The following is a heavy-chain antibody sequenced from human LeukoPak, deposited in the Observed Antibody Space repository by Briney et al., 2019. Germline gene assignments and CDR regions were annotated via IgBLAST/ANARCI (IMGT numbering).Heavy chain of an antibody. D-gene: IGHD5-12*01. CDR2: IYSGDNT. Sequence: GGSLRLSCAASGFTVSSNYMSWVRQAPGKGLEWVSVIYSGDNTYYADSVKGRFTISRDNSKNTLYLQMNSLRAEDTAVYYCARNAGYGNYFDYWGQGTLVTVSS. V-gene: IGHV3-66*01. J-gene: IGHJ4*02. CDR3: ARNAGYGNYFDY. CDR1: GFTVSSNY.